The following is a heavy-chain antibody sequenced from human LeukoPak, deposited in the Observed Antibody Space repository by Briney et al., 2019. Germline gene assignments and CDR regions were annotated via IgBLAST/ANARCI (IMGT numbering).Heavy chain of an antibody. CDR2: IKEDGSEK. J-gene: IGHJ4*02. CDR1: GFTFSSYS. CDR3: AREYGYYFDS. V-gene: IGHV3-7*01. D-gene: IGHD3-22*01. Sequence: GGSLRLSCAASGFTFSSYSMTWVRQAPGKGLEWVANIKEDGSEKYYVDSVTGRFTISRYNAKNLLYLQMNSLRAEDTAVYFCAREYGYYFDSWGQGTLVTVSS.